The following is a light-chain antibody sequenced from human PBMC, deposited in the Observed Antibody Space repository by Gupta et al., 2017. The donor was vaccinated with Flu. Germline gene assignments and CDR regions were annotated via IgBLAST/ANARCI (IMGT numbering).Light chain of an antibody. Sequence: ALGQMSSMTCGGNKNENRNVHGDQRKPGQAPVLVIYRATIRPAGIPERFSGAHPGITATLTISVAQAGDEDHYYLQLGDSSTGVFGGGTKLTVL. CDR2: RAT. CDR1: KNENRN. V-gene: IGLV3-9*01. CDR3: QLGDSSTGV. J-gene: IGLJ2*01.